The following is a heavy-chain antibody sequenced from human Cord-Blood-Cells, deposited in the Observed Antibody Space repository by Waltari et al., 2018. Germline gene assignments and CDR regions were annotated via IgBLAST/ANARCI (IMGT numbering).Heavy chain of an antibody. CDR3: ARRCRYYYYGMDV. CDR2: IYYSGST. CDR1: GGSISRSSYY. V-gene: IGHV4-39*01. J-gene: IGHJ6*02. D-gene: IGHD2-8*01. Sequence: QLQLQESGPGLVKPSETLSLTCPVSGGSISRSSYYWGRIRQPTGKGLEWIGSIYYSGSTYYNPSLKSRVTISVDTSKNQFSLKLSSVTAADTAVYYCARRCRYYYYGMDVWGQGTTVTVSS.